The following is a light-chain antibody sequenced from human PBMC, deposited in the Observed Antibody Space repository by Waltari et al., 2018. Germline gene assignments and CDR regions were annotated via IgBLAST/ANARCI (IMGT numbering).Light chain of an antibody. CDR1: QSVSSS. CDR3: LQYLSSPHT. J-gene: IGKJ2*01. V-gene: IGKV3-20*01. Sequence: EIVLTQSPDTLSLSPGERATLSCRASQSVSSSLAWYQQNPGQAPRRLFYGASNRATGIPDRFSGSGSGTDFTLTISRLEPEDFVVYYCLQYLSSPHTFGQGTKLEIK. CDR2: GAS.